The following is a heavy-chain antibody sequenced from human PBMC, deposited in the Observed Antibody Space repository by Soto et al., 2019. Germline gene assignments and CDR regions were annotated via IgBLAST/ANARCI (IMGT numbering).Heavy chain of an antibody. CDR2: INPSADST. CDR3: ATDGSRQWLVDWFDP. D-gene: IGHD6-19*01. V-gene: IGHV1-46*01. J-gene: IGHJ5*02. CDR1: GYTFTNYF. Sequence: ASVKVSCKTSGYTFTNYFIHWVRQAPGQGLEWMGIINPSADSTNYAQKFQGRVTMTEDTSTDTAYMELSSLRSEDTAVYYCATDGSRQWLVDWFDPWGQGTLVTVSS.